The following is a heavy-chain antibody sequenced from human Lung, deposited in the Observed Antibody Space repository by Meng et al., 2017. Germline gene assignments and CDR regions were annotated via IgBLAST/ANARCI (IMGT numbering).Heavy chain of an antibody. CDR2: ISYDGNNE. V-gene: IGHV3-30*01. CDR1: GFTFSSYA. D-gene: IGHD5-18*01. Sequence: SLKISCAASGFTFSSYAMHWVRQAPGKGLEWVAVISYDGNNEYYADSVKGRFTISRDNSKKTLYLQMNTLRPEDTTVYYCAREGGAFDSATAYFDSWGQGTLVTVSS. J-gene: IGHJ4*02. CDR3: AREGGAFDSATAYFDS.